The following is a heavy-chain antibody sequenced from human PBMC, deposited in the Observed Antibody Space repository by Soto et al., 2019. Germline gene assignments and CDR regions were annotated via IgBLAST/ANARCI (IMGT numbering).Heavy chain of an antibody. V-gene: IGHV3-30-3*01. CDR1: GFTFISYA. CDR2: ISYDGSNK. CDR3: ARGPSSLTRFDY. J-gene: IGHJ4*02. D-gene: IGHD2-2*01. Sequence: QAWGSLRLSCAASGFTFISYALHFFGQAPGKGLEWVAVISYDGSNKYYADSVKGRFTISRDNSKNTLYLQMNSLRAEDTAVYYCARGPSSLTRFDYWGQGTLVTVSS.